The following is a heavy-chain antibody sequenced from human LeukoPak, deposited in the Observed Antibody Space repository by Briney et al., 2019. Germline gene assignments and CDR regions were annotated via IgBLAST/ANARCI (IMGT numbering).Heavy chain of an antibody. CDR3: ARDEVAATARYKLFDH. D-gene: IGHD6-13*01. J-gene: IGHJ5*02. CDR1: GFTFSSYG. Sequence: PGRSLRLSCAASGFTFSSYGMHWVRQAPGKGLEWVAVIWYDGSNKYYADTVTGRFHISRENYKNKLYLSMNRLRADATDVDYCARDEVAATARYKLFDHWGQGTLVTVSS. CDR2: IWYDGSNK. V-gene: IGHV3-33*01.